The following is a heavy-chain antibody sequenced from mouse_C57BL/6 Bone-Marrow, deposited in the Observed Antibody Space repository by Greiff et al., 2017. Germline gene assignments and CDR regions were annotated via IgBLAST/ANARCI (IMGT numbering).Heavy chain of an antibody. CDR2: IYPGSGST. V-gene: IGHV1-55*01. Sequence: QVPLQQPGAELVKPGASVKMSCKASGYTFTSYWITWVKQRPGQGLEWNGDIYPGSGSTKYNETFKSKATLTVDTSSSTAYLQLSSLTSEHSAVYYCARGGIDSNYWYFDVWGTGTTVTVSS. J-gene: IGHJ1*03. D-gene: IGHD2-5*01. CDR3: ARGGIDSNYWYFDV. CDR1: GYTFTSYW.